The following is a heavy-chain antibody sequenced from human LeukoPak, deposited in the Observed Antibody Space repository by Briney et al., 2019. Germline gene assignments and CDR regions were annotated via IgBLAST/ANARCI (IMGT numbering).Heavy chain of an antibody. CDR1: GFTFSSYS. Sequence: GGSLRLSCAASGFTFSSYSMNWVRQAPGKGLEWVSSISSSSSYIYYADSVKGRFTISRDNAKNSLYLQMNSLRAEDTAVYYCARGLSSGSYYFNWFDPWGQGTLVTVSS. D-gene: IGHD3-10*01. CDR3: ARGLSSGSYYFNWFDP. V-gene: IGHV3-21*01. J-gene: IGHJ5*02. CDR2: ISSSSSYI.